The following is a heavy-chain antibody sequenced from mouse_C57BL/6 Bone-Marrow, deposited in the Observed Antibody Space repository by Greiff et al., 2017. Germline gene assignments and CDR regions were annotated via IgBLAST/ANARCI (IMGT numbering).Heavy chain of an antibody. Sequence: EVQLKESGRDLVKPGGSLKLSCAASGFTFSSYGMSWVRQTPDKRLEWVATISSGGSYTYYPDSVKGRFTISRDNAKNTLYLQMSSLKSEDTAMYYCARLRRRRYYFDYWGQGTTLTVSS. CDR2: ISSGGSYT. V-gene: IGHV5-6*01. D-gene: IGHD2-12*01. J-gene: IGHJ2*01. CDR3: ARLRRRRYYFDY. CDR1: GFTFSSYG.